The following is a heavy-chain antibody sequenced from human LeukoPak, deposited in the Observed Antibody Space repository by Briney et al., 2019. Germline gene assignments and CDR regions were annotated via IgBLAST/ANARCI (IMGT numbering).Heavy chain of an antibody. Sequence: GGSLRLSCEASGLTFSNTWMTWVRRAPGKGLEWVAKIKEDGSEKYYVDSVKGRFTISRDNAKNSLSLQMHSLRDEDTAVYYCVRDQGYCTSASCRGDAFDVWGQGSMVSVSS. CDR1: GLTFSNTW. D-gene: IGHD2-2*01. J-gene: IGHJ3*01. V-gene: IGHV3-7*01. CDR3: VRDQGYCTSASCRGDAFDV. CDR2: IKEDGSEK.